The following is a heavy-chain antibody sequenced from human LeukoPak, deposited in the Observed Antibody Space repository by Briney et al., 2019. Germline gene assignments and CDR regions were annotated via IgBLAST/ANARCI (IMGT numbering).Heavy chain of an antibody. CDR2: IYYSGST. J-gene: IGHJ4*02. V-gene: IGHV4-39*01. CDR3: ARSTYYYDSSGYYGYYFDY. CDR1: GGSIISSTYH. Sequence: SETLSLTCTVSGGSIISSTYHWGWIRQPPGKGLEGIGSIYYSGSTDYNPSLKSRVTISVDTSKNQFSLKLSSVTAADTAVYYCARSTYYYDSSGYYGYYFDYWGQGTLVTVSS. D-gene: IGHD3-22*01.